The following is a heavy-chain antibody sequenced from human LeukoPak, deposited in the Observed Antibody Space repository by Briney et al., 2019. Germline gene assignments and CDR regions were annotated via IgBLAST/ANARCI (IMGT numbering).Heavy chain of an antibody. D-gene: IGHD3-3*01. CDR1: GYSISSGYY. Sequence: KTSETLSLTCAVSGYSISSGYYWGWIRQPPGKGLEWIGSIYHSGSTYYNPSLKSRVTISVDTSKNQFSLKLSSVTAADTAVYYCARGFLGSSDAFDIWGQGTMVTVSS. V-gene: IGHV4-38-2*01. J-gene: IGHJ3*02. CDR2: IYHSGST. CDR3: ARGFLGSSDAFDI.